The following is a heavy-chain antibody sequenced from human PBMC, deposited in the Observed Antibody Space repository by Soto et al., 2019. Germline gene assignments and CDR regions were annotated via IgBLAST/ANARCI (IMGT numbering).Heavy chain of an antibody. Sequence: GASVKVSCKASGYTVIIFYIHWVRKAPGQGLEWMGAINPSDGRSSYAQNFQGRVTMTRDTSTSTVYMELSSLRSEDTAVYYCARDLAVLVYFGPLDYWGQGTLVTVSS. CDR3: ARDLAVLVYFGPLDY. V-gene: IGHV1-46*03. J-gene: IGHJ4*02. CDR2: INPSDGRS. CDR1: GYTVIIFY. D-gene: IGHD3-3*02.